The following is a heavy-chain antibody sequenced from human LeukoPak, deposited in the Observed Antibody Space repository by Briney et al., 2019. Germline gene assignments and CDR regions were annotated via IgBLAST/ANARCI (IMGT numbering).Heavy chain of an antibody. D-gene: IGHD6-13*01. Sequence: PGGSLRLSCAASGFTFSSYAMHWVRQAPGKGLKWVAVISYDGSNKYYADSVKGRFTISRDNSKNTLYLQMNSLRAEDTAVYYCARAYSSPGWFDPWGQGTLVTVSS. J-gene: IGHJ5*02. CDR3: ARAYSSPGWFDP. CDR2: ISYDGSNK. CDR1: GFTFSSYA. V-gene: IGHV3-30-3*01.